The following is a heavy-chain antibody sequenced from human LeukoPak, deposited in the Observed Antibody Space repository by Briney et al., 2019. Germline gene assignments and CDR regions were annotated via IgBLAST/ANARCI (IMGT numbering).Heavy chain of an antibody. Sequence: GGSLRLSCAASGFTVSSNYMNWVRQAPGKGLEWVSVFYSGGRTHYADSVKGRFTISRDNSKNTLYLQMNSLRAEDTAVYYCAKIPQFDYYYYMDVWGKGTTVTVSS. D-gene: IGHD2-2*02. J-gene: IGHJ6*03. CDR3: AKIPQFDYYYYMDV. CDR2: FYSGGRT. CDR1: GFTVSSNY. V-gene: IGHV3-53*01.